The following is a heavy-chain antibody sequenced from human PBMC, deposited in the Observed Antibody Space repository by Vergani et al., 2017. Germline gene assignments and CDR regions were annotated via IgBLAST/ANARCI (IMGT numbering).Heavy chain of an antibody. Sequence: QVQLQQWGAGLLKPSETLSLTCAVYGGSFSGYYWSWIRQPPGKGLEWIGEINHSGSTNYNPSLKSRVTISVDTSKNQFSLKLSSVTAADTAVYYCAREDQLPSLFDYWGQGTLVTVSS. CDR3: AREDQLPSLFDY. D-gene: IGHD2-2*01. CDR1: GGSFSGYY. CDR2: INHSGST. J-gene: IGHJ4*02. V-gene: IGHV4-34*01.